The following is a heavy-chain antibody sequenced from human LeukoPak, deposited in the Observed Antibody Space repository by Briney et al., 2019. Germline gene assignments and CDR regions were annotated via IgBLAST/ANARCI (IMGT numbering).Heavy chain of an antibody. J-gene: IGHJ6*03. Sequence: GGSLRISCKASGYSFTTHWIGWVRQMPGKGLEWMGIIYPGDSDTRYSPSFQGHVTISADKCKPPPFLQWSRLKAPDTAMYYCARHNVQPVDTAMGDDYYYYMDVWGKGTTVTISS. V-gene: IGHV5-51*01. CDR2: IYPGDSDT. D-gene: IGHD5-18*01. CDR1: GYSFTTHW. CDR3: ARHNVQPVDTAMGDDYYYYMDV.